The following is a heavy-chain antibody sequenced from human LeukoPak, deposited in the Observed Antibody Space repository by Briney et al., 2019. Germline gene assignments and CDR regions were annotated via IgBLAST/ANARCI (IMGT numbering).Heavy chain of an antibody. J-gene: IGHJ4*02. CDR3: ARDLVLRYFDWLTTHEYYFDY. CDR2: INPNSGGT. D-gene: IGHD3-9*01. Sequence: ASVKVSCTASGYTFTGYYMHWVRQAPGQGLEWMGWINPNSGGTNYAQKFQGRVTMTRDTSISTAYMELSRLRSDDTAVYYCARDLVLRYFDWLTTHEYYFDYWGQGTLVTVSS. V-gene: IGHV1-2*02. CDR1: GYTFTGYY.